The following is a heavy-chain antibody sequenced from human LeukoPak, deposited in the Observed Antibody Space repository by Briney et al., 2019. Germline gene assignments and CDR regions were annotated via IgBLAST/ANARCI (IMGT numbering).Heavy chain of an antibody. J-gene: IGHJ4*02. V-gene: IGHV4-4*02. CDR1: GFTFSSYAM. CDR3: ARVEQLALDY. D-gene: IGHD6-13*01. Sequence: PGGSLRLSCAASGFTFSSYAMSWVRQPPGKGLEWIGEIYHSGSTNYNPSLKSRVTISVDKSKNQFSLKLSSVTAADTAVYYCARVEQLALDYWGQGTLVTVSS. CDR2: IYHSGST.